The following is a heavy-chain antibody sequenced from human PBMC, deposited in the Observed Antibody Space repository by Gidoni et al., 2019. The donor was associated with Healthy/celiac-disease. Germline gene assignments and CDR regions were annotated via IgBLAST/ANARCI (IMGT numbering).Heavy chain of an antibody. Sequence: QVQLQQWGAGLLKPSETLSLTCAVDGGSFSGYYWSWIRQPPGKGLEWIGEINHSGSTNYNPSLKSRVTISVDTSKNQFSLKLSSVTAADTAVYYCARGRNSYWYFDLWGRGTLVTVSS. V-gene: IGHV4-34*01. J-gene: IGHJ2*01. CDR3: ARGRNSYWYFDL. CDR1: GGSFSGYY. CDR2: INHSGST.